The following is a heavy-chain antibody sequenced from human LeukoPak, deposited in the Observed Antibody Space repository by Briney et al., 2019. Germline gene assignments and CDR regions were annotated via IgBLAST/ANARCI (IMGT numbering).Heavy chain of an antibody. CDR3: ARGQGATVPQVGKNWFDP. Sequence: SETLSLTCAVYIDSFSNYHCNWIRPTPAKGMEWIGEVNESGGTNISPSLRSRVILSVDTSKNQFSLKLISVTVADTAIYYCARGQGATVPQVGKNWFDPWGQGTRVTVSS. D-gene: IGHD1-26*01. CDR1: IDSFSNYH. CDR2: VNESGGT. V-gene: IGHV4-34*01. J-gene: IGHJ5*02.